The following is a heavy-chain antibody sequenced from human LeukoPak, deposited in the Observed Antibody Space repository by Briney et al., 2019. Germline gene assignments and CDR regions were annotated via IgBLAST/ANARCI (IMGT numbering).Heavy chain of an antibody. V-gene: IGHV3-30*02. Sequence: GGSLRLSCAASGFTFSTYGMHWVRQAPGKGLVWVAFIRYDGNNKDYADSEKGRFTISRDNSKNTLYLQMNSLRAEDTAVYYCAKGGGYSYENYYYYMDVWGKGTTVTVSS. CDR3: AKGGGYSYENYYYYMDV. CDR1: GFTFSTYG. D-gene: IGHD5-18*01. CDR2: IRYDGNNK. J-gene: IGHJ6*03.